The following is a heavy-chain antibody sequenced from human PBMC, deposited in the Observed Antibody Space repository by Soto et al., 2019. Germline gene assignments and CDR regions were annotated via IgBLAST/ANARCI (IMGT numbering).Heavy chain of an antibody. CDR3: ARDFYYDSTFARRSGY. CDR2: ISYDGSNK. D-gene: IGHD3-22*01. J-gene: IGHJ4*02. Sequence: PGGSLRLSCAASGFTFSSYAMHWVRQAPGKGLAWVAVISYDGSNKYYADSVKGRFTISRDNSKNTLYLQMNSLRAEDTAVYYCARDFYYDSTFARRSGYWGQGTLVTVSS. CDR1: GFTFSSYA. V-gene: IGHV3-30-3*01.